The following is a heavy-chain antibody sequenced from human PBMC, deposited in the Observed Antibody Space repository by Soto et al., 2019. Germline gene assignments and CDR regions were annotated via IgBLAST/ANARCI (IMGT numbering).Heavy chain of an antibody. CDR1: GFTFSSYA. V-gene: IGHV3-23*01. Sequence: SLRLSCAASGFTFSSYAMSWVRQAPGKGLEWVSAISGSGGSTYYADSVKGRFTISRDNSKNTLYLQMNSLRAEDTAVYYCATRYFDWLLRTYYYYGMDVWGQGTTVTV. J-gene: IGHJ6*02. CDR3: ATRYFDWLLRTYYYYGMDV. D-gene: IGHD3-9*01. CDR2: ISGSGGST.